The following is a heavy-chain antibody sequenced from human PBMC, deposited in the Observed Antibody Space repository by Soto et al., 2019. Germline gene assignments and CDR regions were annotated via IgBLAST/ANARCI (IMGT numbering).Heavy chain of an antibody. D-gene: IGHD4-4*01. CDR3: AKDPDSNYVGNWFDP. J-gene: IGHJ5*02. CDR2: ISGSGGST. Sequence: GGSLRLCCAASGFTFSSYAMSWVRQAPGKGLEWVSAISGSGGSTYYADSVKGRFTISRDNSKNTLYLQMNSLRAEDTAVYYCAKDPDSNYVGNWFDPWGQGTLVTVSS. CDR1: GFTFSSYA. V-gene: IGHV3-23*01.